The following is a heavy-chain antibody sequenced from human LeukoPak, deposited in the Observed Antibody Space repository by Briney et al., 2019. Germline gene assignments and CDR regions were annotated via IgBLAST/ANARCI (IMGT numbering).Heavy chain of an antibody. D-gene: IGHD3-10*01. J-gene: IGHJ5*02. V-gene: IGHV1-69*13. CDR1: GGTFSSYA. Sequence: ASVKVSCKASGGTFSSYAISWVRHAPGQGLEWMGGIIPIFGTANYAQKFQGRVTITADESTSTAYMELGSLRSEDTAVYYCATGFGPPYVWWFDPWGQGTLVTVSS. CDR3: ATGFGPPYVWWFDP. CDR2: IIPIFGTA.